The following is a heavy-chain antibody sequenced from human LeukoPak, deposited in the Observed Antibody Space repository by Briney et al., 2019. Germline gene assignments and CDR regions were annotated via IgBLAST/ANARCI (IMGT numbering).Heavy chain of an antibody. Sequence: GSLRLSCAASGFTFSSYGMHWVRQAPGKGLEWVAVIWYDGSNKYYADSVKGRFTISRDNSKNTLYLQMNSLRAEDTAVYYCATEDGSREFDYWGQGTLVTASS. CDR3: ATEDGSREFDY. CDR1: GFTFSSYG. CDR2: IWYDGSNK. J-gene: IGHJ4*02. V-gene: IGHV3-30*02. D-gene: IGHD6-13*01.